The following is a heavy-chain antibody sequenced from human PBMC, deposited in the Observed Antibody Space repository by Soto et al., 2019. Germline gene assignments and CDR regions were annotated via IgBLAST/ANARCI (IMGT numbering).Heavy chain of an antibody. V-gene: IGHV4-34*01. CDR3: ARDQGSSSWFRYYYYYGMDV. D-gene: IGHD6-13*01. CDR1: GGSFSGYY. Sequence: RSLTCAVYGGSFSGYYWSWIRQPPGKGLEWIGEINHSGSTNYNPSLKSRVTISVDTSKNQFSLKLSSVTAADTAVYYCARDQGSSSWFRYYYYYGMDVWGQGTTVTVSS. J-gene: IGHJ6*02. CDR2: INHSGST.